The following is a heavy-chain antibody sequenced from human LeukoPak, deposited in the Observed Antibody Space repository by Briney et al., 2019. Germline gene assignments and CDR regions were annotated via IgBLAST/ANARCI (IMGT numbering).Heavy chain of an antibody. D-gene: IGHD2-15*01. CDR3: ARDCSGGSCYGAFDI. V-gene: IGHV4-31*03. Sequence: SETLSLTCTVSGGSISSGGYYWSWIRQHPGKGLEWIGYIYYSGSTYYNPSLKSRVTISVDTSKNQFSLKLSSVTATDTAVYYCARDCSGGSCYGAFDIWGQGTMVTVSS. J-gene: IGHJ3*02. CDR2: IYYSGST. CDR1: GGSISSGGYY.